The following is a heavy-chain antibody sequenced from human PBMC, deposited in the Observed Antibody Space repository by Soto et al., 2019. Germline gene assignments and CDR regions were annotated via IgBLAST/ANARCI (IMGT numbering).Heavy chain of an antibody. D-gene: IGHD1-20*01. CDR3: ASTPKVITGWFDY. J-gene: IGHJ4*02. CDR1: AGSIISYY. Sequence: QVQLQESGPGLVKPSETLSLTCSVSAGSIISYYWSWIRQPPGKGLEWIGYIYYTGTTYYNPSLKSRFTISRDTSKKQFSLQLSSVTAADTAIYYCASTPKVITGWFDYWGQGALVTVSS. V-gene: IGHV4-59*01. CDR2: IYYTGTT.